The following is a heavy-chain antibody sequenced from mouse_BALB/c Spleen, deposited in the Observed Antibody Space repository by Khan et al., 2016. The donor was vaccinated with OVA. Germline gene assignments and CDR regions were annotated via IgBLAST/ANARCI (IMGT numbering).Heavy chain of an antibody. Sequence: QVQLQQSGAELAKPGASVKMSCKASGYTFTTYWMHWVKQRPGQGLEWIGYINPTSGYTDYNDKFKDRATLSADKSSSTAYMQLNSLTSEDSAVYYRTEDRIDYWGQGTTVTVSA. D-gene: IGHD3-2*01. CDR3: TEDRIDY. CDR2: INPTSGYT. J-gene: IGHJ2*01. CDR1: GYTFTTYW. V-gene: IGHV1-7*01.